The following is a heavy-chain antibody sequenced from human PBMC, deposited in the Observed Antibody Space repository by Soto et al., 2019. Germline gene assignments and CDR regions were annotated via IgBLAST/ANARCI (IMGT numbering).Heavy chain of an antibody. V-gene: IGHV4-61*01. CDR2: IYSSGST. CDR3: ARDSLALFDT. J-gene: IGHJ4*01. D-gene: IGHD3-9*01. Sequence: QAQLQESGPGLVKPSEALSLTCTVSDGSVSSGSYYWTWIRQPPGKRLEWIGYIYSSGSTLYNPSLKSRVIISVDTSMNQFSLKLSSVTAADTAVYYSARDSLALFDTWGQGTLVNVSS. CDR1: DGSVSSGSYY.